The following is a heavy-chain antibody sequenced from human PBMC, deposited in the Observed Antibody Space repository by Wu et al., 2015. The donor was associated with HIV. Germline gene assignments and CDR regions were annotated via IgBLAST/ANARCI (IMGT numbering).Heavy chain of an antibody. D-gene: IGHD6-13*01. V-gene: IGHV1-2*02. J-gene: IGHJ6*02. CDR2: INPDSGGT. CDR3: ASGIAAAGTRTHYYGMDV. Sequence: QVQLVQSGAEVKKPGASVKVSCKASGYTFIGYYIHWVRQAPGQGLEWMGWINPDSGGTNYAQKFQGRVTMTRDTSISTAYMDLSSLRSDDTAVYYCASGIAAAGTRTHYYGMDVWGQGTTVTVSS. CDR1: GYTFIGYY.